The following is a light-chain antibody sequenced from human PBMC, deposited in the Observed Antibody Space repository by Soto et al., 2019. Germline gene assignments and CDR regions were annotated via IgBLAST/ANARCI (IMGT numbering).Light chain of an antibody. CDR3: QLYNSYLWT. J-gene: IGKJ1*01. CDR2: KAS. V-gene: IGKV1-5*03. CDR1: QSVSIW. Sequence: DVQMTQSPSTLSASVGDRVTITCRASQSVSIWLAWYQQKPGKAPKLLIYKASSLESGVPSRFSGSGSGAEFTLTISSLQPDDFATYYCQLYNSYLWTYGQGTKVEIK.